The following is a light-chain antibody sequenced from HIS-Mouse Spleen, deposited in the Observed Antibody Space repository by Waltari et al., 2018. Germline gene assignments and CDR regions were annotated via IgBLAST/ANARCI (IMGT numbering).Light chain of an antibody. Sequence: SYELPQPPSVSVSPGQTARITCSGDALPKKYAYGYQQKPGPAPVLVIYEDSKRPSGIPERFSGSSSGTMATLTISGAQVEDEADYYCYSTDSSGNHRVFGGGTKLTVL. CDR2: EDS. V-gene: IGLV3-10*01. CDR1: ALPKKY. CDR3: YSTDSSGNHRV. J-gene: IGLJ2*01.